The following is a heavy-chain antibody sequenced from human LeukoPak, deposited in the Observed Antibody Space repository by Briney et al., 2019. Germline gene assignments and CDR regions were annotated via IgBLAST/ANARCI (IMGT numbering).Heavy chain of an antibody. J-gene: IGHJ4*02. CDR2: IQYDGANK. V-gene: IGHV3-30*02. CDR3: AKDIRRGDNYGYDQFAY. D-gene: IGHD5-18*01. Sequence: GGSLRLSCAASGFTFSSYAMSWARQAPGKGLEWVGFIQYDGANKNYADSVKGRFTISRDNSKKKLYLQMNSLRAEDTALYYCAKDIRRGDNYGYDQFAYWGQGILVIVSS. CDR1: GFTFSSYA.